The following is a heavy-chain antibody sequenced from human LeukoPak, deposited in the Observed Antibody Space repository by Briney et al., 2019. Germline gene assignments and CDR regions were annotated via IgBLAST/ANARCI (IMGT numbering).Heavy chain of an antibody. D-gene: IGHD3-22*01. CDR3: ARVKGSDYDSSGDAFDI. J-gene: IGHJ3*02. CDR1: GGSISSYY. Sequence: SETLSLTCSVSGGSISSYYWSWIRQPPGKGLEWIGYLYYSGSTNSNPSLKSRVTISVDTSKNQFSLKLSSVTAADTAVYYCARVKGSDYDSSGDAFDIWGQGTMVTVSS. V-gene: IGHV4-59*01. CDR2: LYYSGST.